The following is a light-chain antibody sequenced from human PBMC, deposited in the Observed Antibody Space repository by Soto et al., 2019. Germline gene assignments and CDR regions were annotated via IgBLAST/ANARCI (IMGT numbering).Light chain of an antibody. CDR3: RSYTSSGTRIL. CDR2: EVS. V-gene: IGLV2-14*03. Sequence: QSALTQPASVSGSPGQSITISCTGTSSDIGNYKYVSWYQQQPDSAPKLLIYEVSDRPSGVSTRFSGSKSGNTASLTISGLQAEDEGIYHCRSYTSSGTRILFGGGTKLTVL. CDR1: SSDIGNYKY. J-gene: IGLJ3*02.